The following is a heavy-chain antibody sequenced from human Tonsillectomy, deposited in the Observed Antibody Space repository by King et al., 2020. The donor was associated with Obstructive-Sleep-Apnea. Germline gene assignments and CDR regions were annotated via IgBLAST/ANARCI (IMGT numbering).Heavy chain of an antibody. CDR3: ATTGAYCGGDCFQHFDH. CDR2: ISGSGKRT. J-gene: IGHJ4*02. CDR1: GITFSSYV. V-gene: IGHV3-23*04. Sequence: EVQLVESGGGLVQPGGSLRLSCAASGITFSSYVMSWVRQAPGKGLEWVSTISGSGKRTFYADSVKGRLTISRDNSNNTLYLQMKSLRAEDTAGYYCATTGAYCGGDCFQHFDHWGQGTLVTVSS. D-gene: IGHD2-21*02.